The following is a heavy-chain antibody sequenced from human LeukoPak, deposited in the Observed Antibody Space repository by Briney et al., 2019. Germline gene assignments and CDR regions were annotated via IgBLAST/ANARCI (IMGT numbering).Heavy chain of an antibody. Sequence: SETLSLTCTVSGDSIISYYWGWIRQPPGKGLEWIASIYYSGITYYNPSLKSRVTISLDTSNNQFSLKLSSVTAADTAVYYCARDPKSAVAADWFDPWGQGTLVTVSS. V-gene: IGHV4-39*07. CDR1: GDSIISYY. J-gene: IGHJ5*01. CDR2: IYYSGIT. D-gene: IGHD6-19*01. CDR3: ARDPKSAVAADWFDP.